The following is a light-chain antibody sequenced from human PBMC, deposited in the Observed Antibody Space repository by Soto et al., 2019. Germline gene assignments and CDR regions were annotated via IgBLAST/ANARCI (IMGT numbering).Light chain of an antibody. CDR3: SSYRSGSVVL. V-gene: IGLV2-14*01. J-gene: IGLJ3*02. Sequence: QSVLTQPASVSGSPGQSITISCTGTSSDDGGYNYVSWYQQHPGKAPKLVIYGVSYRPSGVSGRFSGSKFQNTASLTISGLQPEDEADYYCSSYRSGSVVLFGGGTKLTVL. CDR2: GVS. CDR1: SSDDGGYNY.